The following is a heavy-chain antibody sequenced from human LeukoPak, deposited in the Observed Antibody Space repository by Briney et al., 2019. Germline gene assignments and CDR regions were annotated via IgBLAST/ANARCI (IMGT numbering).Heavy chain of an antibody. CDR1: GYSFDNYW. Sequence: GESLKISCKGSGYSFDNYWIGWVRQMPGKGLEWMGIIYPSDSDTRYSPSFQGQVTISADKSISTAYLQWSSLKASDTAMYYCARPAVAGTLGFFDYWGQGTLVTVSS. D-gene: IGHD6-19*01. CDR3: ARPAVAGTLGFFDY. CDR2: IYPSDSDT. V-gene: IGHV5-51*01. J-gene: IGHJ4*02.